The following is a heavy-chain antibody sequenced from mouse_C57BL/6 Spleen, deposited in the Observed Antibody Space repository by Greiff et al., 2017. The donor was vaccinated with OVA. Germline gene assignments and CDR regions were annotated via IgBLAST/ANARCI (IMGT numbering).Heavy chain of an antibody. D-gene: IGHD2-5*01. CDR3: AREEDYSNYFDY. J-gene: IGHJ2*01. V-gene: IGHV5-4*01. CDR1: GFTFSSYA. CDR2: ISDGGSYT. Sequence: EVQGVESGGGLVKPGGSLKLSCAASGFTFSSYAMSWVRQTPEKRLEWVATISDGGSYTYYPDNVKGRFTISRDNAKNNLYLQMSHLKSEDTAMYYCAREEDYSNYFDYWGQGTTLTVSS.